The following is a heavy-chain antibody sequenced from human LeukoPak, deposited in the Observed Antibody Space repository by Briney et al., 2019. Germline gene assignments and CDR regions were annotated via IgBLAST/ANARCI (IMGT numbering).Heavy chain of an antibody. CDR1: GFTFNIYV. Sequence: PGGSLRLSCAASGFTFNIYVMTWVRQAPGKGLEWFSAIGDRGSDTYYADPVKGRFTISRDNSKYTLYLQMNSLRAEDTAVYYCAKVGPPYSSGWSIEFDYWGRGTLVTVSS. J-gene: IGHJ4*02. CDR3: AKVGPPYSSGWSIEFDY. CDR2: IGDRGSDT. V-gene: IGHV3-23*01. D-gene: IGHD6-19*01.